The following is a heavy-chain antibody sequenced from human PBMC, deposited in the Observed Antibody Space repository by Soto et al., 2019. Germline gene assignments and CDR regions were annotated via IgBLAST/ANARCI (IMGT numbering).Heavy chain of an antibody. CDR1: GYTFTSYY. J-gene: IGHJ3*02. D-gene: IGHD4-17*01. Sequence: GASVKVSCKASGYTFTSYYMHWVRQAPGQGLEWMGIINPSGGSTSYAQKFQGRVTMTRDTSTSTVYMELSSLRSEDTAVYYCARAYASYGDRLVDSTAQNDAFDIWGQGTMVTVSS. CDR2: INPSGGST. V-gene: IGHV1-46*01. CDR3: ARAYASYGDRLVDSTAQNDAFDI.